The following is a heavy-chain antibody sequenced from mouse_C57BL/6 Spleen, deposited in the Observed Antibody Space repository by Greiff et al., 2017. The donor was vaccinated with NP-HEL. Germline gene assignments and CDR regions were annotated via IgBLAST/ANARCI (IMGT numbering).Heavy chain of an antibody. V-gene: IGHV7-3*01. CDR2: IRNKANGYTT. J-gene: IGHJ3*01. CDR3: ASSDGYYVGFAY. D-gene: IGHD2-3*01. CDR1: GFTFTDYY. Sequence: EVHLVESGGGLVQPGGSLSLSCAASGFTFTDYYMSWVRQPPGKALEWLGFIRNKANGYTTEYSASVKGRFTISRDNSHSILYLQMNALRAEDSATYYCASSDGYYVGFAYWGQGTLVTVSA.